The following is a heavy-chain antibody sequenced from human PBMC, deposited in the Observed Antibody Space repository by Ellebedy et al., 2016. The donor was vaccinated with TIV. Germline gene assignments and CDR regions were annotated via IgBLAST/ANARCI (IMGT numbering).Heavy chain of an antibody. CDR1: GFSFSSHG. D-gene: IGHD3-16*01. CDR3: ARDNYGSIDH. J-gene: IGHJ4*02. V-gene: IGHV3-74*03. Sequence: PGGSLRLSCAASGFSFSSHGMHWVRQAPGKGLVGVSQINLDGSAIMHADSVKGRFTISRDDARNKLYLQMDNLRAEDTALYYCARDNYGSIDHWGQGTLVTVSS. CDR2: INLDGSAI.